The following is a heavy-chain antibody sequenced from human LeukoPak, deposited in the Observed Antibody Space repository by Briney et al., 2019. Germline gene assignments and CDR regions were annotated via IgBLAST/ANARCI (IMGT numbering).Heavy chain of an antibody. V-gene: IGHV3-30*02. CDR3: AKTINYYGSGSAIDY. D-gene: IGHD3-10*01. Sequence: PGGSLRLSCAASGFTFSSYGMHWVRQAPGKGLEWVAFIRYDGSKKYYADSVKGRFTISRDNSKNTLYLQMNSLRAEDTAVYYRAKTINYYGSGSAIDYWGQGTLVTVSS. J-gene: IGHJ4*02. CDR2: IRYDGSKK. CDR1: GFTFSSYG.